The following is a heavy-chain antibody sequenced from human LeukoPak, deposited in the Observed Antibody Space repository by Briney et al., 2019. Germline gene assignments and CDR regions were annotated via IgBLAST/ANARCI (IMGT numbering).Heavy chain of an antibody. V-gene: IGHV1-2*02. CDR3: ASDVFAVIS. Sequence: ASVTVSCKASGYTFTIYYMHWVRQAPGQPVEWMDLINANGGCTNCAQKFQGSVPMPRHTSISTAYMELSRLRSGDTAVYYCASDVFAVISGAQETLVSVPS. J-gene: IGHJ4*02. D-gene: IGHD3-22*01. CDR1: GYTFTIYY. CDR2: INANGGCT.